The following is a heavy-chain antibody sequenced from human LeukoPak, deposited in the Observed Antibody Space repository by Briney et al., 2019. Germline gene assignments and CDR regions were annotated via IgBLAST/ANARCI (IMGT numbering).Heavy chain of an antibody. CDR2: RSIYNGNT. Sequence: ASVKVSCKASGYDFINYGISWVRQAPGQGLEWMGWRSIYNGNTDYKLQGRVTMTTDTSTSTAYMELGSLRSDDTAVYYCARGGPFPSSSSSREYYLDYWGQGTLVTVSS. CDR3: ARGGPFPSSSSSREYYLDY. D-gene: IGHD6-6*01. CDR1: GYDFINYG. J-gene: IGHJ4*02. V-gene: IGHV1-18*01.